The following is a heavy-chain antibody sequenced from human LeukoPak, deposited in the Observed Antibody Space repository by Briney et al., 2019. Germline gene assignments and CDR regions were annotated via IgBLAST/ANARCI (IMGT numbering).Heavy chain of an antibody. V-gene: IGHV1-69*04. CDR3: ARDPRGIAAAGTGWFDP. J-gene: IGHJ5*02. CDR1: GGTFSSYA. CDR2: IIPIFGIA. Sequence: SVKVSCKASGGTFSSYAISWVRQAPGQGLEWMGRIIPIFGIANYAQRFQGRVTITADKSTSTAYMELSSLRSEDTAVYYCARDPRGIAAAGTGWFDPWGQGTLVTVSS. D-gene: IGHD6-13*01.